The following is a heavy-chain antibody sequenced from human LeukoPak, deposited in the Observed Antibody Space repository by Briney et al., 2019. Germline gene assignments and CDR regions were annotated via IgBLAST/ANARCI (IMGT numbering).Heavy chain of an antibody. CDR1: GFTFSSYG. Sequence: GGSLRLSCSASGFTFSSYGMSWVRQAPGKGLEWLSAVSDNGRDTYYADSVKGRFTISKDNSKNTLFLQMNSLRAEDTAVYYCAKRVPYSSSSVYFDSWGQGTLVTVSS. CDR3: AKRVPYSSSSVYFDS. J-gene: IGHJ4*02. D-gene: IGHD6-6*01. CDR2: VSDNGRDT. V-gene: IGHV3-23*01.